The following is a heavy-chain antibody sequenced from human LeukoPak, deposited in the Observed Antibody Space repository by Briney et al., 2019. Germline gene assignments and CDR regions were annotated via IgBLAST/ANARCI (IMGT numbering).Heavy chain of an antibody. CDR2: IIPILGIA. Sequence: SVKVSCKASGGTFSSYAISWVRQAPGQGLEWMGRIIPILGIANYAQKFQGRVTITADKSTSTAYMELSSLRTDDTAVYYCTRDREVAGPDSWGQGTLVTVSS. CDR3: TRDREVAGPDS. J-gene: IGHJ4*02. D-gene: IGHD6-19*01. CDR1: GGTFSSYA. V-gene: IGHV1-69*04.